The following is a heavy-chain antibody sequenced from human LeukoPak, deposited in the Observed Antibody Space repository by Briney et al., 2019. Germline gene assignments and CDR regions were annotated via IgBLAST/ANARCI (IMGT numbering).Heavy chain of an antibody. Sequence: GESLKISCKGSGYSFTSYWIGWVRQMTGKGLEWMGIIYPGDSDTRYSPSFQGQVTISADKSISTAYLQWSSLKASDTARYYCARLFSSLVVVAAIDYWGQGTLVTVSS. CDR2: IYPGDSDT. CDR3: ARLFSSLVVVAAIDY. D-gene: IGHD2-15*01. V-gene: IGHV5-51*01. J-gene: IGHJ4*02. CDR1: GYSFTSYW.